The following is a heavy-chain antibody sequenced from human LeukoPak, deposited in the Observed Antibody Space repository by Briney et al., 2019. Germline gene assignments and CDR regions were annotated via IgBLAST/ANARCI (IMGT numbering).Heavy chain of an antibody. J-gene: IGHJ4*02. Sequence: GGSLRLSCAASGFTFSSYGMRWVRQAPGKGLEWVSAISSSGDSTYYADSVKGRFTISRDNSKNTLYLQMNSLRAEDTAVYYCAKDNVRGSYRYGYLPGNYFDYWGQGTLVTVSS. CDR3: AKDNVRGSYRYGYLPGNYFDY. V-gene: IGHV3-23*01. CDR2: ISSSGDST. D-gene: IGHD3-16*02. CDR1: GFTFSSYG.